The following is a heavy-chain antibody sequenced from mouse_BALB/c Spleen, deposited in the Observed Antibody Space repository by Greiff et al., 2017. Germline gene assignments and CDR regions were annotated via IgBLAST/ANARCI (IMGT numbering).Heavy chain of an antibody. CDR1: GYTFTDYA. J-gene: IGHJ4*01. D-gene: IGHD1-2*01. V-gene: IGHV1-67*01. Sequence: QVQLQQSGPELVRPGVSVKISCKGSGYTFTDYAMHWVKQSHAKSLEWIGVISTYYGNTNYNQKFKGKATMTVDKSSSTAYMELARLTSEDSAIYYCARPLTTATEGDAMDYWGQATSVTVSS. CDR3: ARPLTTATEGDAMDY. CDR2: ISTYYGNT.